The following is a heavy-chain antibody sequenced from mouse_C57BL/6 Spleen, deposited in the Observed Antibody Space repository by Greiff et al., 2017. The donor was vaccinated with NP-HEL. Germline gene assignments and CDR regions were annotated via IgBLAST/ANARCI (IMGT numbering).Heavy chain of an antibody. D-gene: IGHD2-2*01. CDR2: IYPGGGYT. CDR1: GYTFTNYW. CDR3: ARYGYYYFDC. J-gene: IGHJ2*01. Sequence: VQLQQSGAELVRPGTSVKLSCKASGYTFTNYWIGWAKQRPGHGLEWIGDIYPGGGYTNYNEKFKGKATLTADKSSSTAYMQFSSLTSEDSAIYYCARYGYYYFDCWGKGTTLTVAS. V-gene: IGHV1-63*01.